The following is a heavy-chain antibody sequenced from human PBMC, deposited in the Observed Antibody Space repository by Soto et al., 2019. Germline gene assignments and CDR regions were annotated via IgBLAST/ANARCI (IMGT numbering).Heavy chain of an antibody. V-gene: IGHV6-1*01. CDR1: GDSVSSNSAA. J-gene: IGHJ3*02. Sequence: SQTLSLTCAISGDSVSSNSAAWNWIRQSPSGGLEWLGRTYYRSKWYSVSAVSVKSRATIKPDTSKNQFSLQLNSVTPDDSAVYYCARGSHMDDAFDIWGQGTMVTVSS. D-gene: IGHD2-21*01. CDR2: TYYRSKWYS. CDR3: ARGSHMDDAFDI.